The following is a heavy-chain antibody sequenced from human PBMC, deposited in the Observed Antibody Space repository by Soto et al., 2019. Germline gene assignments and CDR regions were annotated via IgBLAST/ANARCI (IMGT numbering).Heavy chain of an antibody. CDR1: GYTFSSYA. D-gene: IGHD4-17*01. Sequence: ASVKVSCKASGYTFSSYAIHWVRQAPGQGLEWMGWINAGNGKTKYSQNFQGRVTITRDTSASTAYMELSSLRSEDTAVYYCANNGDYYYYGMDVWGQGTTVTVSS. CDR3: ANNGDYYYYGMDV. V-gene: IGHV1-3*01. CDR2: INAGNGKT. J-gene: IGHJ6*02.